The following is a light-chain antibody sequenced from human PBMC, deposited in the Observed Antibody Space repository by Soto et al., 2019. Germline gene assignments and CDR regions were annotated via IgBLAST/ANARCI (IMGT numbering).Light chain of an antibody. CDR2: GAS. CDR3: QQYNNWPL. J-gene: IGKJ3*01. CDR1: QSVSSN. V-gene: IGKV3-15*01. Sequence: EIVMTQSPATLSVSPWERATLSCRARQSVSSNLAWYQQKPGQAPRLLIYGASTRATGIPARFSGSGSGTEFTLTISSLQSEDFAVYYCQQYNNWPLFGPGTKVDIK.